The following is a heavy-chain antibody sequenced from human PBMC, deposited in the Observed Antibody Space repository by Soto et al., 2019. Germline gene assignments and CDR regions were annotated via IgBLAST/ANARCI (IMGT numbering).Heavy chain of an antibody. J-gene: IGHJ4*02. CDR1: GFSLTTNRVV. CDR2: IYGDDDK. V-gene: IGHV2-5*02. CDR3: VHRTTVTSDDY. Sequence: SGPTLVNPTQTLTLTCTFSGFSLTTNRVVVGWVRQPPGKAPSWLAFIYGDDDKRYSPSLWSRLTITKDTSKNQVVLTMTNLDPVETATYYCVHRTTVTSDDYWGRGTLVTVSS. D-gene: IGHD4-17*01.